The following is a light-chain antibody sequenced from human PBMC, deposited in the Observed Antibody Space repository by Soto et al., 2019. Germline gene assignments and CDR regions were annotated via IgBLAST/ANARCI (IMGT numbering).Light chain of an antibody. Sequence: DIQMTQSPSTLSGSVGDRVTITCRASQTISSWLAWYQQKPGKAPKLLIYKASTLKSGVPPRFSGSGSGTEFTLTISSLQPDGFATYYCQHYNSYSESFGQGTKVELK. CDR1: QTISSW. CDR3: QHYNSYSES. J-gene: IGKJ1*01. V-gene: IGKV1-5*03. CDR2: KAS.